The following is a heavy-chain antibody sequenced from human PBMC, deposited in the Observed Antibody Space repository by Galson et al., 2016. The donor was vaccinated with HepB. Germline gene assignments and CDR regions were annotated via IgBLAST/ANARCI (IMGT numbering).Heavy chain of an antibody. Sequence: SVKVSCKASGYTFTIYGISWVRQAPGRGLEWMGRISGYNGDIKYAQKFQGRVTMTTDTSTDTAYMDLTDLRSDDTAVYYCARATGAGYSHYVYLFYGMDVWGQGTTVTVSS. CDR1: GYTFTIYG. D-gene: IGHD4-11*01. V-gene: IGHV1-18*01. CDR2: ISGYNGDI. J-gene: IGHJ6*02. CDR3: ARATGAGYSHYVYLFYGMDV.